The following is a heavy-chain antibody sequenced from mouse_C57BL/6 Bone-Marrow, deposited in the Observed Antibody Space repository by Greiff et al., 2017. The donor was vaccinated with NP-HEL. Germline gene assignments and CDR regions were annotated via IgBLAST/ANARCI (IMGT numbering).Heavy chain of an antibody. Sequence: VHLVESGAELARPGASVKLSCKASGYTFTSYGISWVKQRTGQGLEWIGEIYPRSGNTYYNEKFKGKATLTADKSSSTAYMELRSLTSEDSAVYFCARQGWDGYFDVWGTGTTVTVSS. V-gene: IGHV1-81*01. CDR1: GYTFTSYG. CDR2: IYPRSGNT. CDR3: ARQGWDGYFDV. D-gene: IGHD1-1*02. J-gene: IGHJ1*03.